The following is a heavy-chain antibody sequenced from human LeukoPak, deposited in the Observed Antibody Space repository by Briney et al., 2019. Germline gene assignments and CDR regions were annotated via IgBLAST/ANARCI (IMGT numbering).Heavy chain of an antibody. CDR3: ARSHSGSSLVEH. CDR2: TYYSGST. V-gene: IGHV4-59*01. J-gene: IGHJ1*01. D-gene: IGHD1-26*01. Sequence: SETLSLTCTVSGGSISGYYWSWIRQPPGKGLEWIGYTYYSGSTNYNPSLKSRVTTSVDTSKNQFSLRLNSVTAADTAVYYCARSHSGSSLVEHWGQGTLVTVSS. CDR1: GGSISGYY.